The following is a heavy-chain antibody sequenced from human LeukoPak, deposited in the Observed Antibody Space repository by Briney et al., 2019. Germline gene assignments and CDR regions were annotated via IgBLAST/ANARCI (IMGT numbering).Heavy chain of an antibody. J-gene: IGHJ4*02. CDR3: AKDENWRTLDY. D-gene: IGHD1-1*01. CDR1: GFAFSSYA. CDR2: IRYDGSIT. V-gene: IGHV3-30*02. Sequence: GGSRRLSCAASGFAFSSYAMHWVRQAQGRGREWVTFIRYDGSITYYADSVKGRFTISRDNSKNTLYLQMKSMRAKDTAVYDCAKDENWRTLDYWGEGTLVTVS.